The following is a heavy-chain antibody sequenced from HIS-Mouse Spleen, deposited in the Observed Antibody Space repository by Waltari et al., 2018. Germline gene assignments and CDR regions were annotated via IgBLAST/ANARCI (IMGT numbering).Heavy chain of an antibody. V-gene: IGHV3-30*18. J-gene: IGHJ5*02. CDR2: ISYDGSNK. D-gene: IGHD6-13*01. CDR3: AKEYSSSHNWFDP. CDR1: GFPFSSYV. Sequence: QVQLVESGGGLAQPGRSLRPSCPASGFPFSSYVLHGVRQAPGKGVEWVAVISYDGSNKYYADSVKGRFTISRDNSKNTLYLQMNSLRAEDTAVYYCAKEYSSSHNWFDPWGQGTLVTVSS.